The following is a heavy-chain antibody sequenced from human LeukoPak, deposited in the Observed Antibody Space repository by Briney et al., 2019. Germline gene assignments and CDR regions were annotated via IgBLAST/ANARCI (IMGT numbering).Heavy chain of an antibody. J-gene: IGHJ4*02. V-gene: IGHV3-23*01. D-gene: IGHD3-10*01. CDR2: ISAGGGST. CDR1: GFTFSSYS. Sequence: GGSLRLSCAASGFTFSSYSMNWVRQAPGKGLEWVSAISAGGGSTYYADSVKGRFTISRENSKDTLYLQMNSLRAEETAVYYCAKVGAGVRGVMDSWGQGTLVTVSS. CDR3: AKVGAGVRGVMDS.